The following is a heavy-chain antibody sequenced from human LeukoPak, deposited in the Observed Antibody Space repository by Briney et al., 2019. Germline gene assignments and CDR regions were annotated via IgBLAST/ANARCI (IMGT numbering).Heavy chain of an antibody. D-gene: IGHD4-23*01. CDR2: ISGSGGST. CDR3: AKDRLNTVVTPNFDY. CDR1: GFTFSDYG. J-gene: IGHJ4*02. V-gene: IGHV3-23*01. Sequence: GGSLRLSCAASGFTFSDYGIHWVRQAPGKGLEWVSGISGSGGSTYYADSVKGRFTISRDNSKNTLYLQMNSLRAEDTAVYYCAKDRLNTVVTPNFDYWGQGTLVTVSS.